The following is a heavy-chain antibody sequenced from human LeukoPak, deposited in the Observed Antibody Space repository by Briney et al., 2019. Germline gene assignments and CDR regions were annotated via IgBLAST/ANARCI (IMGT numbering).Heavy chain of an antibody. D-gene: IGHD6-13*01. CDR1: GFTFSSHD. J-gene: IGHJ4*02. Sequence: PGGSLRLSCAVSGFTFSSHDMHWVRQVTGKGLEWVSAIDIASYTYYTGSVKGRFNISRENVKNSLYLQMNRLRAGDTAVYYCARVAAAGKGFDYWGQGTLVTVSS. V-gene: IGHV3-13*01. CDR3: ARVAAAGKGFDY. CDR2: IDIASYT.